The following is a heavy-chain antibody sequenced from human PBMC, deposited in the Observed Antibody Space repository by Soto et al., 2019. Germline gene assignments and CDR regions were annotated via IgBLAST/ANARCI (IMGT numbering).Heavy chain of an antibody. CDR2: IIPIFGTA. Sequence: QVQLVQSGAEVKKPGSSVKVSCKASGGTISSYAISWVRQAPGQGLEWMGGIIPIFGTANYAQKFQGRVTITADASXXTAYMELSSLRSEDTAVYYCATPPEGYSSGWYFGYWGQGTLVTVSS. V-gene: IGHV1-69*12. D-gene: IGHD6-19*01. J-gene: IGHJ4*02. CDR3: ATPPEGYSSGWYFGY. CDR1: GGTISSYA.